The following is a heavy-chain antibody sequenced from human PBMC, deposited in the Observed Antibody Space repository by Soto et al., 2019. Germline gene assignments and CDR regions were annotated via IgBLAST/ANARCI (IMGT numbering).Heavy chain of an antibody. CDR1: GGSISSGGYS. V-gene: IGHV4-30-2*01. Sequence: QLQLQESGSGLVKPSQTLSLTCAVSGGSISSGGYSWSWIRQPPGKGLEWIGYIYHSGSTYYNPSLKSRVTTSVDRSRNQFSLKLSSVTAADTAVYYCARYGLEYCSGGSCSGWFDPWGQGTLVTVSS. CDR3: ARYGLEYCSGGSCSGWFDP. J-gene: IGHJ5*02. D-gene: IGHD2-15*01. CDR2: IYHSGST.